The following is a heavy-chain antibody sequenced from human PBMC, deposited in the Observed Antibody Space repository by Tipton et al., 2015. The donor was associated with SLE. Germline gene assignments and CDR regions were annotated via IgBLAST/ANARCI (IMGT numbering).Heavy chain of an antibody. CDR1: GFTFSSYG. J-gene: IGHJ5*02. V-gene: IGHV3-30*02. D-gene: IGHD6-19*01. Sequence: SLRLSCAASGFTFSSYGMHWVRQAPGKGLEWVAFIRYDGSNKYYADSVKGRFTISRDNSKNTLYLQMNSLRAEDTAVYYCAILGYSSGWYRTWGQGTLVTVSS. CDR3: AILGYSSGWYRT. CDR2: IRYDGSNK.